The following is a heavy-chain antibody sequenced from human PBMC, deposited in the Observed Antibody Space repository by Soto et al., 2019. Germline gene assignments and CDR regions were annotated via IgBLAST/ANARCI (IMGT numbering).Heavy chain of an antibody. CDR3: ARDRDYDFWSGYRDAFDI. CDR1: GFTFSSYS. D-gene: IGHD3-3*01. Sequence: GGSLRLSCAASGFTFSSYSMNWVRQAPGKGLEWVSYISSSSSTIYYADPVKGRFTISRDNAKNSLYLQMNSLRAEDTAVYYCARDRDYDFWSGYRDAFDIWGQGTMVTVSS. J-gene: IGHJ3*02. CDR2: ISSSSSTI. V-gene: IGHV3-48*01.